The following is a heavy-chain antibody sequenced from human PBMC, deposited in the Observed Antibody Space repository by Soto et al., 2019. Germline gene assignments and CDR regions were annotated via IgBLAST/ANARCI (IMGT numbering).Heavy chain of an antibody. CDR1: GYTFTSYG. Sequence: ASVKVSCKASGYTFTSYGISWVRQAPGQGLEWMGWISAYNGNTNYAQKLQGRVTMTTDTSTSTAYMELRSLRSDDTAVYYCARDLGDYDFWSGYLNYYYMDVWRKGTTVTVSS. J-gene: IGHJ6*03. CDR3: ARDLGDYDFWSGYLNYYYMDV. V-gene: IGHV1-18*01. D-gene: IGHD3-3*01. CDR2: ISAYNGNT.